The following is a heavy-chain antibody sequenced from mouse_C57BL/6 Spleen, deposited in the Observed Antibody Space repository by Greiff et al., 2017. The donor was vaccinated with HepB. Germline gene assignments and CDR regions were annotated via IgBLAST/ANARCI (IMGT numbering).Heavy chain of an antibody. Sequence: QVQLQQPGAALVKPGASVKMSCKASGYTFTSYWITWVKQRPGQGLEWIGDIYPGSGSTNYNEKFKSKATLTVDTSSSTAYMQLSSLTSEDSAVYYCARRGVITIDYYAMDYWGQGTSVTVSS. V-gene: IGHV1-55*01. J-gene: IGHJ4*01. CDR1: GYTFTSYW. CDR3: ARRGVITIDYYAMDY. CDR2: IYPGSGST. D-gene: IGHD1-1*02.